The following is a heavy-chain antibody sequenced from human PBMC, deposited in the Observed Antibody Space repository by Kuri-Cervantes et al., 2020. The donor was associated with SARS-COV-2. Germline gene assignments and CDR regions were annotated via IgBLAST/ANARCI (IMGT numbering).Heavy chain of an antibody. V-gene: IGHV1-69*13. CDR2: IIPIFGTA. CDR3: ARKSIAARPSPYYYYYMDV. Sequence: SVKVSCKASGGTFSSYAISWVRRAPGQGLEWMGRIIPIFGTANYAQKFQGRVTITADESTSTAYMELSSLRSEDTAVYYCARKSIAARPSPYYYYYMDVWGKGTTVTVSS. D-gene: IGHD6-6*01. CDR1: GGTFSSYA. J-gene: IGHJ6*03.